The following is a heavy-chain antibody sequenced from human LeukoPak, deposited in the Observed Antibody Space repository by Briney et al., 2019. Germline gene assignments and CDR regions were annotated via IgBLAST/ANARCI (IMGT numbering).Heavy chain of an antibody. V-gene: IGHV3-7*04. CDR3: ARDGALTVGSFDI. CDR1: GFTFSSTW. J-gene: IGHJ3*02. D-gene: IGHD1-26*01. Sequence: GGSLRLSCAASGFTFSSTWMTWVRQAPGKGLEWVADIKEDGSLRDYVDSVKGRFTIFRDNAKNSLYLQMNSLRHEDTAVYYCARDGALTVGSFDIWGQGTMVTVSS. CDR2: IKEDGSLR.